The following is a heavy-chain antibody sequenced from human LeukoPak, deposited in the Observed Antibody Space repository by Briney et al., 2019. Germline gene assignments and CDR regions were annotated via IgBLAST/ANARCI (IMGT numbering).Heavy chain of an antibody. Sequence: GGSLRLSCAASGFTFSSYSMNWVRQAPGKGLEWVSSISSSSSYIYYADSVKGRFTISRDNSKNTLYLQMNSLRAEDTAVYYCAKGSRPGYSYGPREYYYYMDVWGKGTTVTVSS. J-gene: IGHJ6*03. CDR2: ISSSSSYI. D-gene: IGHD5-18*01. V-gene: IGHV3-21*04. CDR3: AKGSRPGYSYGPREYYYYMDV. CDR1: GFTFSSYS.